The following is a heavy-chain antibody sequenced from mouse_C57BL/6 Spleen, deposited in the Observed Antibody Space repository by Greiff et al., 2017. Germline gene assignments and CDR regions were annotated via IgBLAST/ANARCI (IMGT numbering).Heavy chain of an antibody. Sequence: EVQLQQSGPELVKPGASVKISCKASGYSFTDYNMNWVKQSNGKSLEWIGVINPHYGTTSYNQKFKGKATLTVDQSSSTAYMQLNSLTSEDSAVYYCARGGDYDYDNYAMDYWGQGTSVTVSS. J-gene: IGHJ4*01. CDR2: INPHYGTT. V-gene: IGHV1-39*01. D-gene: IGHD2-4*01. CDR1: GYSFTDYN. CDR3: ARGGDYDYDNYAMDY.